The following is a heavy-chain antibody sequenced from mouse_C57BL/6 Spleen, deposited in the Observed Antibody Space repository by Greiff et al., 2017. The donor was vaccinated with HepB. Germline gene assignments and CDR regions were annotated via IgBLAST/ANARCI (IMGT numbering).Heavy chain of an antibody. CDR2: IYPRDGST. J-gene: IGHJ1*03. Sequence: QVQLKESGPELVKPGASVKLSCKASGYTFTSYDINWVKQRPGQGLEWIGWIYPRDGSTKYNEKFKGKATLTVDTSSSTAYMVLHSLTSEDAAVYFCARGGTVVAKKRYFDVWGTGTTVTVSS. CDR1: GYTFTSYD. D-gene: IGHD1-1*01. CDR3: ARGGTVVAKKRYFDV. V-gene: IGHV1-85*01.